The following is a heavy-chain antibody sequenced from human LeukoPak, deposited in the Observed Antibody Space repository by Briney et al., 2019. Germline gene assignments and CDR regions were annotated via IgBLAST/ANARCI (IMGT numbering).Heavy chain of an antibody. Sequence: ASVKVSCKASGYTFTSYGISWVRQAPGQGLEWMGWISAYNGNTNYAQKLQGRVTMTTDTSTSTAYMALRSLRSDDTAVYYCARNGYCSSTSCYRFHYYYYYGMDVWGQGTTVTVSS. CDR2: ISAYNGNT. V-gene: IGHV1-18*01. J-gene: IGHJ6*02. CDR1: GYTFTSYG. CDR3: ARNGYCSSTSCYRFHYYYYYGMDV. D-gene: IGHD2-2*02.